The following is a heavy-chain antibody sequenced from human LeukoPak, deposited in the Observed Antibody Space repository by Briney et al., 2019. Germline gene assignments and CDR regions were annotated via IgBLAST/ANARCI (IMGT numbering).Heavy chain of an antibody. CDR1: GFTFSNYW. D-gene: IGHD3-3*01. V-gene: IGHV3-7*01. J-gene: IGHJ6*03. CDR2: IKQDGREK. CDR3: ARDGVVDFWSSYDTYKYYYYMDV. Sequence: GALRLSCAGSGFTFSNYWMTWGRQAPGEGVEGGANIKQDGREKYYVDSVKGRFTISRDNANNSLYLQMSSLRVADTAVYSCARDGVVDFWSSYDTYKYYYYMDVWGKGTTVTVSS.